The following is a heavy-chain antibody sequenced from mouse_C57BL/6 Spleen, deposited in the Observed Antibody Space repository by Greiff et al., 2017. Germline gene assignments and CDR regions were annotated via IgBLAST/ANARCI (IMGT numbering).Heavy chain of an antibody. D-gene: IGHD1-1*01. CDR3: ARHGYYGSSYDWYFDV. CDR2: IWSDGST. CDR1: GFSLTSYG. V-gene: IGHV2-6-1*01. J-gene: IGHJ1*03. Sequence: VKLVESGPGLVAPSQSLSITCTVSGFSLTSYGVHWVRQPPGKGLEWLVVIWSDGSTTYNSALKSRLSISKDNSKSQVFLKMNSLQTDDTAMYYCARHGYYGSSYDWYFDVWGTGTTVTVSS.